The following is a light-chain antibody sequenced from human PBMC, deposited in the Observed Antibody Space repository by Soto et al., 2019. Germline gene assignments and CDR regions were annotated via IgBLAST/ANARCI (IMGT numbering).Light chain of an antibody. V-gene: IGKV3-20*01. CDR3: QHFGTPPWT. CDR2: LAS. J-gene: IGKJ1*01. CDR1: EAILNNY. Sequence: DIVLTQSPGTLSLSPGERATLSCRTSEAILNNYLAWFQQKPGQPPRLLIYLASNRAAGVPDRFSGSGSGTDFTLTISRLEPEDFAVDYCQHFGTPPWTFGQGTKVEI.